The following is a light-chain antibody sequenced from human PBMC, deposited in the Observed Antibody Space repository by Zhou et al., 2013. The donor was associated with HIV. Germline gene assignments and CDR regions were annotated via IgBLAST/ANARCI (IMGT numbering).Light chain of an antibody. V-gene: IGKV1-9*01. CDR1: QGISSH. Sequence: DIQLTQSPSFLSASVGDRVTITCRASQGISSHLAWYQQKPGKAPKLLIYAASTLQGGVPSRFSGSGSGTEFTLTISSLQPEDFATYYCQQSYSTPWTFGQGTKVEIK. CDR2: AAS. CDR3: QQSYSTPWT. J-gene: IGKJ1*01.